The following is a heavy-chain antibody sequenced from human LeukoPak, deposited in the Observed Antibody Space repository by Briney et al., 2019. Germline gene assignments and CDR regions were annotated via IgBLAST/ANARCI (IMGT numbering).Heavy chain of an antibody. CDR2: VSSSGANT. CDR1: GYIFTRYN. Sequence: GASVKLSCEASGYIFTRYNMQWVRQAPGQGLECMGMVSSSGANTKYAQKFRGRVTMTSDTSTSTVYMELSSLISDDTAVYYCARDPPYAMDYWGQGTLVTVSS. CDR3: ARDPPYAMDY. V-gene: IGHV1-46*03. J-gene: IGHJ4*02. D-gene: IGHD2-2*01.